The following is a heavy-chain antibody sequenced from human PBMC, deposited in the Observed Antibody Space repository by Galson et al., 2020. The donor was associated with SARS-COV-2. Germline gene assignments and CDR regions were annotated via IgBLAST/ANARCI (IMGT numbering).Heavy chain of an antibody. CDR2: IYYSGST. V-gene: IGHV4-31*03. J-gene: IGHJ4*02. Sequence: TLSLTCTVSGGSISSGGYYWSWIRQLPGKGLEWIGYIYYSGSTYYNPSLKSRVTISVDTSKNQFSLKLSSVTAADTAVYYCAKGPKYYYGSGNYYPYYFDYWGQGTLVTVSS. D-gene: IGHD3-10*01. CDR3: AKGPKYYYGSGNYYPYYFDY. CDR1: GGSISSGGYY.